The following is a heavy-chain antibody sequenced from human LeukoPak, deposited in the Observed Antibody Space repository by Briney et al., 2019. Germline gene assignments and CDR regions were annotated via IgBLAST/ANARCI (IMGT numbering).Heavy chain of an antibody. CDR2: INAGNGNT. CDR3: GRDLVGYCSGGSCPHYGMDV. V-gene: IGHV1-3*01. Sequence: VASVTVSCKASGYTFTSYAMHWVRQAPGQRLEWMGWINAGNGNTKYSQKFQGRVTITRDTSASTAYMELSSLRSEDTAVYYCGRDLVGYCSGGSCPHYGMDVWGQGTTVTVSS. J-gene: IGHJ6*02. D-gene: IGHD2-15*01. CDR1: GYTFTSYA.